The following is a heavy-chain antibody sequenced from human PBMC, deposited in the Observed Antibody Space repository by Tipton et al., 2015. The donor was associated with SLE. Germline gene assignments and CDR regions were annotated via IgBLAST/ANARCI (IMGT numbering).Heavy chain of an antibody. CDR1: VGSISSSSYY. CDR3: ARDTYDTSGYHPGAFDI. V-gene: IGHV4-39*07. CDR2: IYQSGMT. D-gene: IGHD3-22*01. Sequence: TLSLTCTVSVGSISSSSYYWGWIRQPPGKGLEWIGSIYQSGMTYYHTSLKSRVTIPVDTSKNQFSLKLSSVTATDTAVYYCARDTYDTSGYHPGAFDIWGQGTMVTVSS. J-gene: IGHJ3*02.